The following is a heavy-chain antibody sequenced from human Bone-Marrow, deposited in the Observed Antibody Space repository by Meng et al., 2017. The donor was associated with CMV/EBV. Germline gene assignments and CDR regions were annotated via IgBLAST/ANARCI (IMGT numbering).Heavy chain of an antibody. CDR1: GGSVTSGGHY. J-gene: IGHJ6*02. CDR3: ATITIFGVDPPSDGMDV. D-gene: IGHD3-3*01. Sequence: SETLSLTCTVSGGSVTSGGHYWSWIRQPPGKGLEWIGYIYHTGSTKYNPSLKSRVTISVDTSKNQLFLKLRSVTAADTAVYYCATITIFGVDPPSDGMDVWGQGTTVTVSS. V-gene: IGHV4-61*08. CDR2: IYHTGST.